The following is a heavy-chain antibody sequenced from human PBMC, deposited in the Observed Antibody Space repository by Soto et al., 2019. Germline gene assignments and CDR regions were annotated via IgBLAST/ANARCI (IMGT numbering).Heavy chain of an antibody. J-gene: IGHJ6*02. D-gene: IGHD3-10*01. CDR2: IYPGDSDT. Sequence: GESLKISCKGSGYSFTSYWIGWVRQMPGKGLEWMGIIYPGDSDTRYSPSFQGQVTISADKSISTAYLQWSSLKASDTAMYYCARQYGSGSFYYYGMDVWRQGTTVTVSS. CDR3: ARQYGSGSFYYYGMDV. V-gene: IGHV5-51*01. CDR1: GYSFTSYW.